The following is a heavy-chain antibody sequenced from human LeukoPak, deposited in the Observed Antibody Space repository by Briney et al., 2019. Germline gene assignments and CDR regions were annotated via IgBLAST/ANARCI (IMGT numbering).Heavy chain of an antibody. CDR3: ARDGSSRSLQF. CDR2: IHSGDST. Sequence: GGSLRLSCAASGFTVSSNYMSWVRQAPGKGLEWVSLIHSGDSTYYAYSVKGRFTISRDNSKNTLYLQMNSLRAEDTAMYYCARDGSSRSLQFWGQGTLVTVSS. J-gene: IGHJ1*01. CDR1: GFTVSSNY. V-gene: IGHV3-53*01.